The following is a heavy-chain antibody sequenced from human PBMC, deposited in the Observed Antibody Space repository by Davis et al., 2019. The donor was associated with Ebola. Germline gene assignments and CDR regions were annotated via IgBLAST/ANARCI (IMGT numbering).Heavy chain of an antibody. CDR2: IIPILDIT. D-gene: IGHD3-10*01. Sequence: AASVKVSCKASGGTFKRNTINWVRQAPGQGLEWMGRIIPILDITDLPQRFQGRVTMTTDTSTGTAYMELRSLRSDDTAVYYCARLSFGEVGFDYWGQGTLVTVSS. V-gene: IGHV1-69*02. CDR3: ARLSFGEVGFDY. CDR1: GGTFKRNT. J-gene: IGHJ4*02.